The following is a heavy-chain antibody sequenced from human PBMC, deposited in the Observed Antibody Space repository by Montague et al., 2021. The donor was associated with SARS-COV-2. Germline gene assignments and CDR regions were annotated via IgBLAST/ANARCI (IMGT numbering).Heavy chain of an antibody. D-gene: IGHD3-10*01. V-gene: IGHV4-39*01. J-gene: IGHJ6*03. CDR2: ISYSGRT. CDR3: ASSYYYGSGTYVYNYYMDV. CDR1: GGSVSSSPYY. Sequence: SETLSLTCTVSGGSVSSSPYYWGWIRQPPGRGLEWVGSISYSGRTYFSPSLKSRLTISVDSSENQFSLGLSSVTAADTAVYYCASSYYYGSGTYVYNYYMDVGGKGTTVTVSS.